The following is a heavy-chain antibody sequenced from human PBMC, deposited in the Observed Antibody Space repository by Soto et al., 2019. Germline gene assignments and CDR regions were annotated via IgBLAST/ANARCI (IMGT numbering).Heavy chain of an antibody. Sequence: SETLSLTCTVSGGSISSYYWSWIRQPPGKGLEWIGYIYYSGSTNYNPSLKSRVTISVDTSKNQFSLKLSSVTAADTAVYYCARFCIAAAGIDSWGQGTLATVSS. V-gene: IGHV4-59*08. D-gene: IGHD6-13*01. CDR1: GGSISSYY. CDR3: ARFCIAAAGIDS. CDR2: IYYSGST. J-gene: IGHJ4*02.